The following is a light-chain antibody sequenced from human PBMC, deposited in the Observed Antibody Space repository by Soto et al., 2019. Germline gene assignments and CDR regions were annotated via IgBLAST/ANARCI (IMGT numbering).Light chain of an antibody. Sequence: EIVLTQSPGTLSLSPGERATLSCRASQSVSSSYLAWYQQKPGQAPRLLIYGASSRATGIPDRFSGSGSGTAVTLTISRLEPEDFAVYYCQQYGSSPRTFGQGTKLEIK. J-gene: IGKJ2*01. V-gene: IGKV3-20*01. CDR1: QSVSSSY. CDR3: QQYGSSPRT. CDR2: GAS.